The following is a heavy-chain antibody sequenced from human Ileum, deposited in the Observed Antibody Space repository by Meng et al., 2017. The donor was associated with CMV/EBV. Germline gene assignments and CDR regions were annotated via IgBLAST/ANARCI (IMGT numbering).Heavy chain of an antibody. V-gene: IGHV3-48*03. CDR3: AISPQEGGLAVTTYDMDV. J-gene: IGHJ6*02. CDR2: ISSSGRGGST. D-gene: IGHD6-19*01. CDR1: GFTFSSYE. Sequence: GESLKISCAASGFTFSSYEMNWVRQAPGKGLEWVSYISSSGRGGSTYYADSVKGRLGISRDNSKNTLYLQMNSLRAEDTAVYYCAISPQEGGLAVTTYDMDVWGQGTTVTVSS.